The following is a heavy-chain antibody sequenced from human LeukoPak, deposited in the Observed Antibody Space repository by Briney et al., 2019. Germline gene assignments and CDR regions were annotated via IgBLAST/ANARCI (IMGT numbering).Heavy chain of an antibody. J-gene: IGHJ4*02. V-gene: IGHV3-7*01. CDR3: ARGSYDFWSGYRGGY. D-gene: IGHD3-3*01. Sequence: GGSLRLSCAASGSTFSSYWMSWVRQAPGKGLEWVANIKQDGSEKYYVDSVKGRFTISRDNAKNSLYLQMNSLRAEDTAVYYCARGSYDFWSGYRGGYWGQGTLVTVSS. CDR1: GSTFSSYW. CDR2: IKQDGSEK.